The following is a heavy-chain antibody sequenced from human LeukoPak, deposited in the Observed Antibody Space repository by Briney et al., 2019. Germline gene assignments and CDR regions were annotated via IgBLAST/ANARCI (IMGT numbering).Heavy chain of an antibody. D-gene: IGHD3-10*01. V-gene: IGHV3-30*18. Sequence: PGESLKISCAASGFTFSSYGMNWVRQAPGKGLEWVAVISYDGSNKYYADSVKGRFTISRDNSKNTLYLQMNSLRAEDTAVYYCAKVGLVYYGSGSATYFDYWGQGTLVTVSS. CDR1: GFTFSSYG. CDR3: AKVGLVYYGSGSATYFDY. CDR2: ISYDGSNK. J-gene: IGHJ4*02.